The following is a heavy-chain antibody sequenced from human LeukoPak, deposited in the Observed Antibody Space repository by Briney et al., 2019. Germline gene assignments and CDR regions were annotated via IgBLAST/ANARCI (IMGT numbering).Heavy chain of an antibody. D-gene: IGHD5-24*01. CDR1: GFTFSSHW. CDR2: IKQDGSEK. V-gene: IGHV3-7*01. J-gene: IGHJ4*02. CDR3: ARVGRDGYTSDY. Sequence: GGSLRLSCAASGFTFSSHWMSWVRQAPGKGLEWVANIKQDGSEKYYVDSVKGRFTISRDNAKNSLYVQMNSLRAEDTAVYYCARVGRDGYTSDYWGQGTLVTVSS.